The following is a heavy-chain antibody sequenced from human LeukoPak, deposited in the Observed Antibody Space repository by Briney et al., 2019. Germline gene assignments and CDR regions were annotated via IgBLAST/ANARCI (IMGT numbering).Heavy chain of an antibody. D-gene: IGHD2-2*01. CDR2: ICSDGSKM. CDR3: AKGGSSSSCSGSSCYYMDV. Sequence: QPGRSLRLSCAASGFTFNTYGMHWVRQAPGKGLEWVAVICSDGSKMYYADSVKGRFTISKDNSKNTLYLQLNSLRAEDTAVYYCAKGGSSSSCSGSSCYYMDVWGKGTTVTVSS. J-gene: IGHJ6*03. V-gene: IGHV3-33*06. CDR1: GFTFNTYG.